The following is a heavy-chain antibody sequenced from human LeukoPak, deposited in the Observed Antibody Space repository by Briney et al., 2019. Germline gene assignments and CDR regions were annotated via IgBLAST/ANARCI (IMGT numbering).Heavy chain of an antibody. CDR1: GFTFSSYS. J-gene: IGHJ5*02. Sequence: GGSLRLSCAASGFTFSSYSMNWVRQAPGKGLEWVSSISSSSSYIYYADSVKGRFTISRDNAKNSLYLQMNSLRAEDTAVYYCGRGRGEWLGGDWFDPWGQGTLVTVSS. CDR3: GRGRGEWLGGDWFDP. V-gene: IGHV3-21*01. D-gene: IGHD6-19*01. CDR2: ISSSSSYI.